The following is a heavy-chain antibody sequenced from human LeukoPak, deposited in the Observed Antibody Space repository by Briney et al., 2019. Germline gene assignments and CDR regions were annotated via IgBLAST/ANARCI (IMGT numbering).Heavy chain of an antibody. V-gene: IGHV3-30*02. D-gene: IGHD6-13*01. CDR3: AKVSYSSSVWSGAADY. CDR2: IGYDGRNK. J-gene: IGHJ4*02. Sequence: GGSLRLSCAASGFTFSSYGIHWVRQAPGKGLEWVTFIGYDGRNKYYADSVKGRFTISRDNSKNTLYLQMNSLRAEDTAVYYCAKVSYSSSVWSGAADYWGQGTLVTVSS. CDR1: GFTFSSYG.